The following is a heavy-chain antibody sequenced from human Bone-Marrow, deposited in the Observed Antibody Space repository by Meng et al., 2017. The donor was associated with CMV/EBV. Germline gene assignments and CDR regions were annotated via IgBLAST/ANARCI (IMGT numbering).Heavy chain of an antibody. Sequence: GGTLRLSCAASGFTFSSYAMHWVRQAQGKGLEWVAVISYDGSNKYYADSVKGRFTISRDNSKNTLYLQINSLRAEDTAVYDCARDKGTMYSSGRGGFDIWGQGTMVTVSS. CDR2: ISYDGSNK. D-gene: IGHD6-19*01. V-gene: IGHV3-30-3*01. CDR1: GFTFSSYA. CDR3: ARDKGTMYSSGRGGFDI. J-gene: IGHJ3*02.